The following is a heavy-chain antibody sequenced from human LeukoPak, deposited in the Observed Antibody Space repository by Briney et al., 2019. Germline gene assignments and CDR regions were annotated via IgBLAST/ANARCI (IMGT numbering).Heavy chain of an antibody. D-gene: IGHD3-16*01. J-gene: IGHJ4*02. CDR1: GFTVSTYG. Sequence: GGSLRLSCAASGFTVSTYGMSWVRQAPGKGLEFVSRISGSGGSTYYADSVKGRFTISRDNSKNTLYLQMNSLRADDTAVYYCAVLGQLGMGGQGPLVTVSS. CDR3: AVLGQLGM. V-gene: IGHV3-23*01. CDR2: ISGSGGST.